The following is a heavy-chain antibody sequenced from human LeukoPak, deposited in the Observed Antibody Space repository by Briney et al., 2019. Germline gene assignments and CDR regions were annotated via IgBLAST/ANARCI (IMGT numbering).Heavy chain of an antibody. Sequence: GGSLRLSCAASGFTFSSYGMSWVRQAPGKGLEWVSGINWNGGSTGYADSVKGRFTISRDNAKNSLYLQMNSLRAEDTALYYCARDFGYSSGWSGDSMDVWGKGTTVTVSS. CDR2: INWNGGST. CDR3: ARDFGYSSGWSGDSMDV. J-gene: IGHJ6*03. CDR1: GFTFSSYG. V-gene: IGHV3-20*04. D-gene: IGHD6-19*01.